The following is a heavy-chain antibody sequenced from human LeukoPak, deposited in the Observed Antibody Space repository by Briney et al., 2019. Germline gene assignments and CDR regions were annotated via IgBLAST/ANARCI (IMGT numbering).Heavy chain of an antibody. Sequence: GASVKVSCKASGGTFSSYAISWVRQAPGQGLEWMGGIIPIFGTANYAQKFQGRVTITADKSTSTAYMELSSLRSEDTAVYYCARVFGASSFLGYSGYDRSDAFDIWGQGTMVTVSS. CDR1: GGTFSSYA. CDR3: ARVFGASSFLGYSGYDRSDAFDI. J-gene: IGHJ3*02. V-gene: IGHV1-69*06. D-gene: IGHD5-12*01. CDR2: IIPIFGTA.